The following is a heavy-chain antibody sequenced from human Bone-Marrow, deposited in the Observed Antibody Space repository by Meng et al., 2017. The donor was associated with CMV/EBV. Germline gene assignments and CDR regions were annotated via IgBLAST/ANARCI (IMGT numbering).Heavy chain of an antibody. J-gene: IGHJ4*02. Sequence: ASVKVSCKASGYTFTGYYMHWVRQAPGQGLEWMGWINPNSGGTNYAQKFQGRVTMTRDTSTSTVYMELSSLKSGDTAVYYCARAVLPFDETYSTSSGRDCWGQGTLVTVSS. V-gene: IGHV1-2*02. CDR3: ARAVLPFDETYSTSSGRDC. D-gene: IGHD6-6*01. CDR1: GYTFTGYY. CDR2: INPNSGGT.